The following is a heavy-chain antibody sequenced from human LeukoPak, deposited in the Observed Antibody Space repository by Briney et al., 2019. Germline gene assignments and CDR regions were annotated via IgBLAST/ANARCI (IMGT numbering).Heavy chain of an antibody. CDR3: AKHSSGWYYFDY. D-gene: IGHD6-19*01. J-gene: IGHJ4*02. V-gene: IGHV3-7*03. CDR2: IEKNGSGK. CDR1: GFIFSDSW. Sequence: GGSLRLSCTVSGFIFSDSWMAWIRQAPGKGLEWVAIIEKNGSGKNYVDSVKGRFTISRDNSKNTLYLQMNSLRAEDTAVYYCAKHSSGWYYFDYWGQGTLVTVSS.